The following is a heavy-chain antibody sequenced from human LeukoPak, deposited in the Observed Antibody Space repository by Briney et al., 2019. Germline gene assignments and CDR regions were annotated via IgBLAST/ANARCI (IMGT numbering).Heavy chain of an antibody. V-gene: IGHV3-53*01. Sequence: SGGSLRLSCAASGFTVSSNYMSWVRQAPGKGLEWVSVIYSGGRTYYADSVKGRFTISRDNSKNTLYLQMNSLRAEDTAVYYCALFQWHTKSLDYWGQGTLVTVSS. CDR2: IYSGGRT. CDR1: GFTVSSNY. CDR3: ALFQWHTKSLDY. J-gene: IGHJ4*02. D-gene: IGHD6-19*01.